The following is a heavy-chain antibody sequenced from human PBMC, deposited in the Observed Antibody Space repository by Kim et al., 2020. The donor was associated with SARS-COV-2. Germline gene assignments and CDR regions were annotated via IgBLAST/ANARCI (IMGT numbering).Heavy chain of an antibody. J-gene: IGHJ2*01. CDR1: GFNFGDYA. CDR2: IAWNSGTK. V-gene: IGHV3-9*01. CDR3: AKASGDWYFDV. Sequence: GRSLRLSCAASGFNFGDYAMHWVRQAPGKGLEWVSGIAWNSGTKNYVDSVKGRFTISRDNVKKYVYLQMDSLRLDDTAFYYCAKASGDWYFDVWGRATLVTVSS. D-gene: IGHD3-10*01.